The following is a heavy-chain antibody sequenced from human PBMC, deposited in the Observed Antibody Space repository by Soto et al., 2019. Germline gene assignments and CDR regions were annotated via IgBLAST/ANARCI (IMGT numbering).Heavy chain of an antibody. V-gene: IGHV1-69*13. Sequence: SVKFSSKDSGGTFSSYSIIWVRQAPGQGLEWMGGIIPIFGTANYAQKFQGRVTITADESTSTAYMELSSLRSEDTAVYYCARDRDYYYYGMDVWGQGTTVTVSS. CDR1: GGTFSSYS. CDR3: ARDRDYYYYGMDV. J-gene: IGHJ6*02. CDR2: IIPIFGTA. D-gene: IGHD3-10*01.